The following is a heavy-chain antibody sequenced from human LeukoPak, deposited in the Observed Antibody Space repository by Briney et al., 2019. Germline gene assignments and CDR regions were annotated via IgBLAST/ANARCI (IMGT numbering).Heavy chain of an antibody. J-gene: IGHJ4*02. Sequence: SQTLSLTCTVSGGSFSSPNYYWSWIRQPAGKGLEWIGRIYTTGFTNYHPSLKSRVTVSIDTSKNQFYLKLSSVTAADTAVYYCARVRGYGDYVDYWGQGTLVTVSS. D-gene: IGHD4-17*01. CDR3: ARVRGYGDYVDY. V-gene: IGHV4-61*02. CDR2: IYTTGFT. CDR1: GGSFSSPNYY.